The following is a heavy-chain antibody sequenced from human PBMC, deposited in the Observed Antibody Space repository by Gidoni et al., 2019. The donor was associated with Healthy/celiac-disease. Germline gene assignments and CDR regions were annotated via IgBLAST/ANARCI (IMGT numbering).Heavy chain of an antibody. D-gene: IGHD1-26*01. CDR3: ARAAPAKRGVGWYYYYYMDV. V-gene: IGHV1-69*01. Sequence: SWVRQAPGQGLEWMGGIIPIFGTANYAQKFQGRVTITADESTSTAYMELSSLRSEDTAVYYCARAAPAKRGVGWYYYYYMDVWGKGTTVTVSS. CDR2: IIPIFGTA. J-gene: IGHJ6*03.